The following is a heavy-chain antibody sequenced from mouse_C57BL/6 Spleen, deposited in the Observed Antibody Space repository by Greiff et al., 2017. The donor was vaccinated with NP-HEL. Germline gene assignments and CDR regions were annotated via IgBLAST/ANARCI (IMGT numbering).Heavy chain of an antibody. Sequence: VQLQQSGPELVKPGASVKISCKASGYSFTDYNMNWVKQRHGKSLAWIGVINPNSGTTSYHQKFKGQATLTVDQSSSTAYMQLNSLTSEDSAVYYCARRGGYSNYFFADWGQGTLVTVSA. V-gene: IGHV1-39*01. CDR1: GYSFTDYN. CDR3: ARRGGYSNYFFAD. J-gene: IGHJ3*01. CDR2: INPNSGTT. D-gene: IGHD2-5*01.